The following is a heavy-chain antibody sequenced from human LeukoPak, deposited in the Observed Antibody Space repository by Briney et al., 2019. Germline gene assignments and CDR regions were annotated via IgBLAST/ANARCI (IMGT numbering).Heavy chain of an antibody. V-gene: IGHV3-23*01. CDR3: ARDQEYYGSGSDAFDI. D-gene: IGHD3-10*01. Sequence: HPGGSLRLSCAASGFTFSSYAMSWVRQAPGKGLEWVSAISGSGGSTYYADSVKGRFTISRDNSKNTLYLQMNSLRAEDTAVYYCARDQEYYGSGSDAFDIWGQGTMVTVSS. CDR1: GFTFSSYA. CDR2: ISGSGGST. J-gene: IGHJ3*02.